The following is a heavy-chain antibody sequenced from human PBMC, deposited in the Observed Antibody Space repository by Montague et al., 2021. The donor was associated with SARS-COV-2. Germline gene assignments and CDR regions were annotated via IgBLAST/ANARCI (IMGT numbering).Heavy chain of an antibody. V-gene: IGHV4-31*03. Sequence: TLSLTCTVSGGSINSGGYYWSWIRQHPGKGLEWIGYIYYSGSTYYNPSLKSRLTISVDTSKNQFSLKLSSVTAADTAVYYCARVRFVGSGWYPDAFDIWGQGTMVTVSS. D-gene: IGHD6-19*01. CDR1: GGSINSGGYY. CDR3: ARVRFVGSGWYPDAFDI. J-gene: IGHJ3*02. CDR2: IYYSGST.